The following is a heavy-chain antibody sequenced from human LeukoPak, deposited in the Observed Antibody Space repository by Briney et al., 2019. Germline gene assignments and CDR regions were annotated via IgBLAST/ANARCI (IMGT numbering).Heavy chain of an antibody. D-gene: IGHD6-13*01. CDR1: GFTFSRYN. V-gene: IGHV3-64D*09. J-gene: IGHJ5*01. CDR3: VRRIVESGNNCFDS. CDR2: ITSNGGGT. Sequence: QSGGSLRLSCSASGFTFSRYNMHWVRQAPGKGLECVSAITSNGGGTYYADSVKGRFTISRDNSKNTLYLQMSSMRAEDTAAYYCVRRIVESGNNCFDSWGQGTPVTVSS.